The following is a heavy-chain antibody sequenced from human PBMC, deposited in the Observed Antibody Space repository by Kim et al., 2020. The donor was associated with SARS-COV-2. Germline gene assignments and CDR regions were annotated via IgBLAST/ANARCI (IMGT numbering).Heavy chain of an antibody. CDR2: ISGSGSDT. CDR3: AKALSSWHGKLDY. Sequence: GGSLRLSCAASGFTFSDYGMTWVRQAPGKGLEWVSSISGSGSDTFYAASVRGRSTISRDNSRNTVYLQLNSLRDEDTAMFYCAKALSSWHGKLDYRGQG. D-gene: IGHD3-16*01. CDR1: GFTFSDYG. V-gene: IGHV3-23*01. J-gene: IGHJ4*02.